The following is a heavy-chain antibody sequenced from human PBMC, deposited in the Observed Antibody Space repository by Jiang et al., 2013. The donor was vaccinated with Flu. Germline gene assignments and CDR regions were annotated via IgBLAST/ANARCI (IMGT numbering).Heavy chain of an antibody. CDR3: ARDPFTAIEYSSSPRFDP. J-gene: IGHJ5*02. CDR2: ISSSSSYI. CDR1: GFIFSSYS. V-gene: IGHV3-21*01. D-gene: IGHD6-6*01. Sequence: QLLESGGGLVKPGGSLRLSCAASGFIFSSYSMNWVRQAPGRGLEWVSSISSSSSYIYYADSVKGRFTISRDNAKSSLYLQMNSLRAEDTAVYYCARDPFTAIEYSSSPRFDPWGQGTLVTVSS.